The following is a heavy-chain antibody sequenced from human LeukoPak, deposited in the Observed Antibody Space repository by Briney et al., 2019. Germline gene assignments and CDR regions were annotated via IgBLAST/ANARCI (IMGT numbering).Heavy chain of an antibody. CDR1: GYSISSGYY. J-gene: IGHJ4*02. V-gene: IGHV4-38-2*02. CDR3: ARGLLTVTTSYYFDY. D-gene: IGHD4-17*01. Sequence: SETLSLTCTVSGYSISSGYYWGWIRQPPGKGLEWIGSIYRSGSTYYNPSLKSRVTISVDTSKNQFSLKLSSVTAADTAVYYCARGLLTVTTSYYFDYWGQGTLVTVSS. CDR2: IYRSGST.